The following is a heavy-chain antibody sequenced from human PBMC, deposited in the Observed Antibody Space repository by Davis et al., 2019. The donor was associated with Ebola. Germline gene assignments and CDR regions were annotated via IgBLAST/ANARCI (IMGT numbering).Heavy chain of an antibody. V-gene: IGHV1-69*04. Sequence: SVKVSCKTSGDTFGEYGYNWVRQAPGQRLEWMGRVLPILGATNYAQNFQGRVTITAGKSTYTVYMELSSLRSEDTAVYYCARGILAEGLDAWGQGTLVSVSS. J-gene: IGHJ5*02. CDR1: GDTFGEYG. CDR3: ARGILAEGLDA. CDR2: VLPILGAT. D-gene: IGHD5-18*01.